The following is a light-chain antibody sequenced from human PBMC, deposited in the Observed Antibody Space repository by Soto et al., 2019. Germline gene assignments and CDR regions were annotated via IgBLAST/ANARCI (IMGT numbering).Light chain of an antibody. Sequence: EIVMTQSPATLSVSPGERATISCRASQSVSSNLVWYQQKPGQAPRLLIYGTYIRATGIPARFSGSGSGTEFTLTISSLQSEDFAVYYCQQYNNWPPLTFGGGTKVEIK. CDR2: GTY. V-gene: IGKV3D-15*01. CDR1: QSVSSN. CDR3: QQYNNWPPLT. J-gene: IGKJ4*01.